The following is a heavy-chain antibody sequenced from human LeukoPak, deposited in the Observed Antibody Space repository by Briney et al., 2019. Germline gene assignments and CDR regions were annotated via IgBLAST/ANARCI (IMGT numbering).Heavy chain of an antibody. V-gene: IGHV3-11*01. D-gene: IGHD6-6*01. CDR2: ISSSGSTI. CDR3: ARSVAARRFDP. J-gene: IGHJ5*02. Sequence: GSLRLSCAASGFTFSDYYMSWIRQAPGKGLKWVSYISSSGSTIYYTDSVKGRFTISRDNAKNSLYLQMNSLRAEDTAVYYCARSVAARRFDPWGQGTLVTVSS. CDR1: GFTFSDYY.